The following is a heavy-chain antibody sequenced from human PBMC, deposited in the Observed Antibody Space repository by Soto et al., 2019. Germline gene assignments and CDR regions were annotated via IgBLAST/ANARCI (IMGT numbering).Heavy chain of an antibody. CDR3: TRFCTSTSCFSSSEDFDY. D-gene: IGHD2-2*01. CDR2: IPTKAYGGTT. V-gene: IGHV3-49*03. CDR1: GFTLGDFA. J-gene: IGHJ4*02. Sequence: GGSLGLSCSASGFTLGDFAMSWFRQAPGKGLEWVGFIPTKAYGGTTEYAASVKGRFTISRDDSNGIAYLEMNSLKTEDTAVYFCTRFCTSTSCFSSSEDFDYWGQGTLVTVSS.